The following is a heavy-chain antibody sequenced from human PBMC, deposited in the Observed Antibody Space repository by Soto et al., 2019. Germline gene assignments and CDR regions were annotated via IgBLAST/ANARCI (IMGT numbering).Heavy chain of an antibody. CDR2: IYYSGST. CDR3: ARASNDYSNYFAPTYYFDY. Sequence: TLSLTCTVSGGSISSGGYYWSWIRQHPGKGLEWIGYIYYSGSTYYNPSLKSRVTISVDTSKNQFSLKLSSVTAADTAVYYCARASNDYSNYFAPTYYFDYWGQGTLVTVSS. CDR1: GGSISSGGYY. V-gene: IGHV4-31*02. D-gene: IGHD4-4*01. J-gene: IGHJ4*02.